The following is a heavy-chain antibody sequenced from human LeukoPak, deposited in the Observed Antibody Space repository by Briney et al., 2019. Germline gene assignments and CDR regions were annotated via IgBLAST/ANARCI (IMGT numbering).Heavy chain of an antibody. Sequence: PGGSLRLSCAASGFTFDDYTMHWVRQAPGKGLEWVSLISWDGGSTYYADSVKGRFTISRDNAKNSLYLQMNSLRAEDAAVYYCARDQGGGYSYYYYYYGMDVWGQGTTVTVSS. D-gene: IGHD3-10*01. CDR3: ARDQGGGYSYYYYYYGMDV. J-gene: IGHJ6*02. CDR2: ISWDGGST. CDR1: GFTFDDYT. V-gene: IGHV3-43*01.